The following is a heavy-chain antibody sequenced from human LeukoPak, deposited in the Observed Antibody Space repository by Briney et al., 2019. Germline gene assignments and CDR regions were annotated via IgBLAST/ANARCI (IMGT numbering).Heavy chain of an antibody. J-gene: IGHJ4*02. CDR1: GFTFSSYS. Sequence: GGSLRLSCAASGFTFSSYSMNWVRQAPGKGLEWVSSISSSSSYIYYADSVKGRLTISRDNAKNSLYLQMNSLRAEDTAVYYCARTHDYGDYTFDYWGQGTLVTVSS. V-gene: IGHV3-21*04. CDR2: ISSSSSYI. CDR3: ARTHDYGDYTFDY. D-gene: IGHD4-17*01.